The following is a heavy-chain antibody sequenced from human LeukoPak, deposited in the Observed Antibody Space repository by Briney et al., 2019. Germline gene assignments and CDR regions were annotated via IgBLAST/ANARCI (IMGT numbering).Heavy chain of an antibody. D-gene: IGHD3-10*01. CDR1: GGSISSSNW. Sequence: SETLSLTCAVSGGSISSSNWWSWVRQPPGKGLEWIGEIYHSGSTNYNPSLKSRVTISVDKSKNQFSLKLSSVTAADTAVYYCARGRAHNTYYYGSGSYENWFDPWGQGTLVTVSS. V-gene: IGHV4-4*02. CDR3: ARGRAHNTYYYGSGSYENWFDP. CDR2: IYHSGST. J-gene: IGHJ5*02.